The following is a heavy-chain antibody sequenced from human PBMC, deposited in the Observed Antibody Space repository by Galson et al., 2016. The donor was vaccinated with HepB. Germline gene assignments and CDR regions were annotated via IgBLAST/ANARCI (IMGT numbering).Heavy chain of an antibody. CDR1: GFTVSSNY. CDR3: AKGVGFSNGLFYFDY. V-gene: IGHV3-53*01. CDR2: IYSGGST. J-gene: IGHJ4*02. D-gene: IGHD6-19*01. Sequence: SLRLSCAASGFTVSSNYMSWVRQAPGKGLEWVSVIYSGGSTYYADSVKGRFTISRDNSKNTLYLQMNSLSAEDTAVYYCAKGVGFSNGLFYFDYWGQGILVTVSS.